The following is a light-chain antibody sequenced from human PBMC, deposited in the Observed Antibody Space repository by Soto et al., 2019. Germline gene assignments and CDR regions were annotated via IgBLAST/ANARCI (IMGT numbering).Light chain of an antibody. CDR3: QHYNSYPWT. V-gene: IGKV1-5*03. J-gene: IGKJ1*01. Sequence: DIQMTQSPSTLSASVGDRVIITCRASQSISSRLAWYQQKPGKAPKLLIYQASSLESGVPSRFSGSGSGTEFTLTISSLQPDDFATYYCQHYNSYPWTFGQGTTVEVK. CDR1: QSISSR. CDR2: QAS.